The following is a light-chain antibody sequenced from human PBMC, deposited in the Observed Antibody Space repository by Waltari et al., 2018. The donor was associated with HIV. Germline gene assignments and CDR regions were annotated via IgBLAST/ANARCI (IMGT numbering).Light chain of an antibody. CDR3: CSYAGTYSFVI. V-gene: IGLV2-11*01. CDR1: SSDVGYYNY. Sequence: QSALTQPRSVSGSPGQSVTISCNGTSSDVGYYNYVSWYQPHPGKAPKLMIYDVNQRPSGVPDRFSGSKSDNTASLIISGLQAEDEGDYYCCSYAGTYSFVIFGGGTKVTVL. J-gene: IGLJ2*01. CDR2: DVN.